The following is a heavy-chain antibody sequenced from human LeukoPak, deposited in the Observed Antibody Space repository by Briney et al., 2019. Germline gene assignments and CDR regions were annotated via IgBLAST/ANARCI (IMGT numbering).Heavy chain of an antibody. V-gene: IGHV4-59*01. CDR3: ARGWNYKGPLDF. D-gene: IGHD1-7*01. CDR1: GGSIGDYY. CDR2: IYYGGST. J-gene: IGHJ4*02. Sequence: PSETLSLTCSVSGGSIGDYYWSWVRQPPGKGLELIGYIYYGGSTSYSPSLKTRVTISVDTSKNQFSLRVMSVTAADTAVYYCARGWNYKGPLDFWGQGALVTVSS.